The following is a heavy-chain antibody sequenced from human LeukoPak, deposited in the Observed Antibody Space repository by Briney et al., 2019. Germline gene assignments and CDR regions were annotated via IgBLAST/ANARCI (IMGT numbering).Heavy chain of an antibody. D-gene: IGHD3-9*01. V-gene: IGHV1-18*04. J-gene: IGHJ6*03. CDR2: ISAYNGNT. CDR1: GYTFTGYY. Sequence: VASVKVSCKASGYTFTGYYMHWVRQAPGQGLEWMGWISAYNGNTNYAQKLQGRVTMTTDTSTSTAYMELRSLRSDDTAVYYCARVTTDYDILTGYYNGYYYYYMDVWGKGTTVTISS. CDR3: ARVTTDYDILTGYYNGYYYYYMDV.